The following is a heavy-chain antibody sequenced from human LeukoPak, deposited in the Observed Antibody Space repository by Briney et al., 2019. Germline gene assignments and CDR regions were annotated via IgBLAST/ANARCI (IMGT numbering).Heavy chain of an antibody. CDR2: IRPDGVET. D-gene: IGHD3-10*01. V-gene: IGHV3-74*01. Sequence: SGGSLRLSCAASGFTFTNHWMHWVRQVPGKGLVWVSRIRPDGVETNHADSVKGRFTTSRDNAKNILYLQMNSLGVEDTAVYHCGRDAVFGSGSIDYWGQGVLVTVSS. J-gene: IGHJ4*02. CDR1: GFTFTNHW. CDR3: GRDAVFGSGSIDY.